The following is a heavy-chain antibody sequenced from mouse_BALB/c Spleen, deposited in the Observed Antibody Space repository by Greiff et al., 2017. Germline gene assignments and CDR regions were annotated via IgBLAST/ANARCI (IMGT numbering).Heavy chain of an antibody. Sequence: VQLQQSGAELVRSGASVKLSCTASGFNIKDYYMHWVKQRPEQGLEWIGWIDPENGDTEYAPKFQGKATMTADTSSNTAYLQLSSLTSEDTAVYYCNAPYYRYDDYFDDWGQGTTLTVSS. CDR2: IDPENGDT. D-gene: IGHD2-14*01. V-gene: IGHV14-4*02. J-gene: IGHJ2*01. CDR3: NAPYYRYDDYFDD. CDR1: GFNIKDYY.